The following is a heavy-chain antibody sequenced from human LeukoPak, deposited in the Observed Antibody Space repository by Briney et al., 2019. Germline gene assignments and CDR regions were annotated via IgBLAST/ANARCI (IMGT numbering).Heavy chain of an antibody. CDR1: GGSISSYY. Sequence: SETLSLTRTVSGGSISSYYWSWIRQPPGKGLEWIGYIYYSGSTNYNPSLKSRVTISVDTSKNQFSLKLSSVTAADTAVYYCARGYCSSTSCKVFDYWGQGTLVTVSS. CDR2: IYYSGST. V-gene: IGHV4-59*01. D-gene: IGHD2-2*01. CDR3: ARGYCSSTSCKVFDY. J-gene: IGHJ4*02.